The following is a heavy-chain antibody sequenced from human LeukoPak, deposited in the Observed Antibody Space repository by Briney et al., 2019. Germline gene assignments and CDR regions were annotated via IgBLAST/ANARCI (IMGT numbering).Heavy chain of an antibody. V-gene: IGHV4-34*01. CDR3: ARDGVVAINWFDP. J-gene: IGHJ5*02. CDR2: INHSGST. Sequence: PSETLSLTCAVYGGSFSGYYWSWIRQPPGKGLEWIGEINHSGSTNYNPSLKSRVTISVDTSKNQFSLKLSSVTAADTAVYYCARDGVVAINWFDPWGQGTLVTVSS. CDR1: GGSFSGYY. D-gene: IGHD3-22*01.